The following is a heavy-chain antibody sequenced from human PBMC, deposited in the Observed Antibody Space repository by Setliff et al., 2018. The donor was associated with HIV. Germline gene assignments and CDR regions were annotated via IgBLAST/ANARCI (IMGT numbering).Heavy chain of an antibody. Sequence: PSETLSLTCAVYGESFSPYYWNWIRQSPGKGLEWIGEISHSGSSNYSPSLESRLTISVDTSKNQVSLKLSSVTAADTAVYYCARGRALGVWGGGTTVTV. D-gene: IGHD3-3*02. CDR1: GESFSPYY. CDR2: ISHSGSS. CDR3: ARGRALGV. V-gene: IGHV4-34*01. J-gene: IGHJ6*02.